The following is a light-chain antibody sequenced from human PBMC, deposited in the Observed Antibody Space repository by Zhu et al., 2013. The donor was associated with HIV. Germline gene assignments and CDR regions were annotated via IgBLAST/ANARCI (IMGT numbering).Light chain of an antibody. J-gene: IGLJ2*01. CDR3: GTWDSSLNGHVV. CDR2: DDD. V-gene: IGLV1-51*01. CDR1: SFNVGNNL. Sequence: QSVLTQPPSVSAAPGQKVTISCSGSSFNVGNNLVAWYQHFPGTAPKLLIYDDDKRPSGIPDRFSGSRSGTSATLGITGLQTGDEADYYCGTWDSSLNGHVVFGGGTKLTVL.